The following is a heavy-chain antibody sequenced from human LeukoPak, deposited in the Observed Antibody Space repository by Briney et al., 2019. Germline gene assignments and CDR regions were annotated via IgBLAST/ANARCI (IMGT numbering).Heavy chain of an antibody. Sequence: PSETLSLTCAVCGGSFSGYYWSWLRQPPGKGLEWIGEINHSGSTNYNPSLKSRVTISVDTSKNQFSLKLSSVTAADTAVYYCAKSGWYYYYGMDVWGQGTTVTVSS. V-gene: IGHV4-34*01. D-gene: IGHD6-19*01. CDR3: AKSGWYYYYGMDV. J-gene: IGHJ6*02. CDR2: INHSGST. CDR1: GGSFSGYY.